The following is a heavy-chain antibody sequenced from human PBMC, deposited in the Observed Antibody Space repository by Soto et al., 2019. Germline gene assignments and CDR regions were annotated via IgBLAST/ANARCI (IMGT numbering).Heavy chain of an antibody. CDR3: ARDSGREWLILDY. V-gene: IGHV3-48*01. CDR1: GFTFSTSG. J-gene: IGHJ4*02. Sequence: EVQLVESGGGLVQPGGSLRLSCAASGFTFSTSGMNWVRQAPGKGLEWVSYISSSSRTTYDADSVKGRFTISRDNAKTSLYLQMNALRAEDTAVYYCARDSGREWLILDYWGQGTLVTVSS. D-gene: IGHD3-3*01. CDR2: ISSSSRTT.